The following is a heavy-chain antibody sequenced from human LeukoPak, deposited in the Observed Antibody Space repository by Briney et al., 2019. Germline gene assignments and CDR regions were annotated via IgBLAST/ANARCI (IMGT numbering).Heavy chain of an antibody. Sequence: GGALRLSCAASGFTFSNYEMNWVRQAPGKGLEWVSGITWNSGSIGYADSVKGRFTISRDNSKNTLYLQMNSLRAEDTAVYYCARDVGATIFNWGQGTLVTVSS. J-gene: IGHJ4*02. CDR3: ARDVGATIFN. D-gene: IGHD1-26*01. V-gene: IGHV3-9*01. CDR2: ITWNSGSI. CDR1: GFTFSNYE.